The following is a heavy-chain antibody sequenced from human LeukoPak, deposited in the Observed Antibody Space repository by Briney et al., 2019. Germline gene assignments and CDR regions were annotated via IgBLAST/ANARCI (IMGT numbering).Heavy chain of an antibody. V-gene: IGHV4-59*01. CDR3: ARSPSGLDYDSTGAFDI. D-gene: IGHD3-22*01. Sequence: SETLSLTCTVSGGSISSYYWSWIRQPPGKGLEWIGYIYYSGSTNYNPSLKSRVTISVDTSKNQFSLKLSSVTAADTAVYYCARSPSGLDYDSTGAFDIWGQGTMVTVSS. J-gene: IGHJ3*02. CDR2: IYYSGST. CDR1: GGSISSYY.